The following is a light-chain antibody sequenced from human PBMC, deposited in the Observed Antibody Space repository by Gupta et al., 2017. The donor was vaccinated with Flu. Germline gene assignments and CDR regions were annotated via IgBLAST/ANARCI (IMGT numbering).Light chain of an antibody. CDR3: QQKCRSPVT. CDR1: QSLSSRY. V-gene: IGKV3-20*01. CDR2: DSS. Sequence: EIVLTQSPGTLSLSPGERATLSCSASQSLSSRYLAWYQQRPDQTPRLLIYDSSRRSTGIPDRFSGSGSGADFTLTISRLEPEDFAVYYCQQKCRSPVTFGHGTKVDIK. J-gene: IGKJ3*01.